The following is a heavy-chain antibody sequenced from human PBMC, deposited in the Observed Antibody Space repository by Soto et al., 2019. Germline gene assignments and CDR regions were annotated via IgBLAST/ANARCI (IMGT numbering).Heavy chain of an antibody. D-gene: IGHD3-22*01. CDR3: ARGVYYYDSSGWGY. CDR1: GFTFSSYS. CDR2: ISSSSSYI. J-gene: IGHJ4*02. V-gene: IGHV3-21*01. Sequence: EVQLVESGGGLVKPGGSLRLSCAASGFTFSSYSMNWVRQAPGKGLEWVSSISSSSSYIYYADSVKGRFTIARDNAKHSLYLQMHSLRAEDTAVYYCARGVYYYDSSGWGYWGQGTLVTVSS.